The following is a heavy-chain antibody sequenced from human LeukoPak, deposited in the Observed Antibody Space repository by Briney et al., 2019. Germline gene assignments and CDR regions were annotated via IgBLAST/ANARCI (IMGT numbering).Heavy chain of an antibody. Sequence: PGGSLRLSCAASGFTFSIYSMNWVRQAPGKGLEWVSSISSSSSCIYYAYSVKGRFTISRDNAKNSLYLQMNSLRAEDTAVYYCARGYSSGIDDYWGQGTLVTVSS. CDR3: ARGYSSGIDDY. CDR1: GFTFSIYS. V-gene: IGHV3-21*01. CDR2: ISSSSSCI. J-gene: IGHJ4*02. D-gene: IGHD6-19*01.